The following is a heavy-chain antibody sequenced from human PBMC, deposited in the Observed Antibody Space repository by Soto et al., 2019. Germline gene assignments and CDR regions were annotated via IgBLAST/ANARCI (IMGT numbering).Heavy chain of an antibody. V-gene: IGHV4-59*01. CDR2: IYYSGST. J-gene: IGHJ4*02. CDR3: AREQLVQFDY. Sequence: PSETLSLTCTVSGGSISSYYWSWIRQPPGKGLEWIGYIYYSGSTNYNPSLKSRVTISVDTSKNQFSLKLSSVTAADTAVYYCAREQLVQFDYWGQGTLVTVSS. D-gene: IGHD6-13*01. CDR1: GGSISSYY.